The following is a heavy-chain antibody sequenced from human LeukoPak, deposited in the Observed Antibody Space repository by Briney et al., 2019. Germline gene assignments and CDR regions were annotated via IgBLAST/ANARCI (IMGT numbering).Heavy chain of an antibody. Sequence: PGGSLRLSCAASGFTFSSYAMSWVRQAPGKGLEWVPDITNNGGSTYYADSVKGRFTISRDNSKNTLYLQMNSLRDEDTATYYCAKPGRSFTSGYWGQGTLVTVSS. CDR2: ITNNGGST. CDR1: GFTFSSYA. V-gene: IGHV3-23*01. D-gene: IGHD3-10*01. CDR3: AKPGRSFTSGY. J-gene: IGHJ4*02.